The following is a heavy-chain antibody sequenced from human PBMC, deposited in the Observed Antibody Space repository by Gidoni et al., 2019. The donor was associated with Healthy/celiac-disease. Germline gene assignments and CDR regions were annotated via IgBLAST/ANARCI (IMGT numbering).Heavy chain of an antibody. CDR2: IHAGKGNT. CDR1: GYTFTSYA. CDR3: ARDLEYDYIWGSWAY. J-gene: IGHJ4*02. V-gene: IGHV1-3*01. Sequence: QVQLVQSGAALKKPGASVTVSCKASGYTFTSYAMHWVRQAPGQRLGWMGWIHAGKGNTKYSQKFQGRVTITRDTSASTAYMELSSLRSEDTAVYYCARDLEYDYIWGSWAYWGQGTLVTVSS. D-gene: IGHD3-16*01.